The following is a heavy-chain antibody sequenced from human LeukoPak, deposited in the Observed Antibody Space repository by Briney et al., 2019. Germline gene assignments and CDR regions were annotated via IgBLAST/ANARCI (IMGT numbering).Heavy chain of an antibody. CDR1: GGSFSGYY. V-gene: IGHV4-34*01. J-gene: IGHJ4*02. D-gene: IGHD6-13*01. CDR2: INHSGST. CDR3: ARETSAAGEFDY. Sequence: SETLSLICAVYGGSFSGYYWSWIRQPPGKGLEWIGEINHSGSTNYNPSLKSRVTISVDTSKNQFSLKLSSVTAADTAVYYCARETSAAGEFDYWGQGTLVTVSS.